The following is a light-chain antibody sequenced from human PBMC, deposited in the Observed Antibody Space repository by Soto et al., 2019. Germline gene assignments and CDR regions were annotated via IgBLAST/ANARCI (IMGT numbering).Light chain of an antibody. J-gene: IGKJ1*01. CDR3: QQYYSRES. CDR2: KTS. CDR1: QAVNPW. Sequence: DIQMTQSPSVVSASVVDTVTITCRASQAVNPWLAWHQQKPGRVPRVLIYKTSDLENGVPSRFSGSGSGTEFTLTISNLQPADFATYYCQQYYSRESFGQGTKV. V-gene: IGKV1-5*03.